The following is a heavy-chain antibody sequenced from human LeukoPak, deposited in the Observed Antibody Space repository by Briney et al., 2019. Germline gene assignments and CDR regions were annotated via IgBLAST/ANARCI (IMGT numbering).Heavy chain of an antibody. Sequence: PSETLSLTCTVSGGSISSYCWSWIRQPPGKGLEWIGYIYYSGNTNYNPPLKSRVTISVDTSKNQFSLKLSSVTAADTAVYYCARDRVTMVRGVPSGMDVWGKGTTVTVSS. V-gene: IGHV4-59*01. CDR2: IYYSGNT. CDR1: GGSISSYC. D-gene: IGHD3-10*01. J-gene: IGHJ6*04. CDR3: ARDRVTMVRGVPSGMDV.